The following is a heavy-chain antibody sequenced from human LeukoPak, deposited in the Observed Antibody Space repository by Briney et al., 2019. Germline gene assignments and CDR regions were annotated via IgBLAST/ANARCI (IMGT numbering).Heavy chain of an antibody. D-gene: IGHD3-3*01. J-gene: IGHJ3*02. CDR1: GFTFSSYA. Sequence: TGGSLRLSCAASGFTFSSYAMHWVRQAPGKGLEWVAVISYDGSNKYYADSVKGRFTISRDNSKNTLYLQMNSLRAEDTAVYYCAREGSTYYDFWSGYPDAFDIWGQGTMVTVSS. CDR2: ISYDGSNK. CDR3: AREGSTYYDFWSGYPDAFDI. V-gene: IGHV3-30-3*01.